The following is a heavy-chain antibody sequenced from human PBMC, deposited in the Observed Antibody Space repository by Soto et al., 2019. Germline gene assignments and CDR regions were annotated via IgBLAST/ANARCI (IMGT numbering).Heavy chain of an antibody. CDR1: GGSISTDSHY. V-gene: IGHV4-39*01. J-gene: IGHJ4*02. Sequence: QLQLQESGPGLVKPSDTLSLTCTVSGGSISTDSHYWGWIRQPPGKGLEWIGSVYYAGSTYKNPSLHSRVIISVETYKNPLCLKLNSVTAADTAVYYCARRTNYGDYSFDCWCQRRLVTVSS. D-gene: IGHD4-17*01. CDR2: VYYAGST. CDR3: ARRTNYGDYSFDC.